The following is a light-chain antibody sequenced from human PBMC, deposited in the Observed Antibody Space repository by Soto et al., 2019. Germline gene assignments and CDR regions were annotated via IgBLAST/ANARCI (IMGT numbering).Light chain of an antibody. CDR1: RDDICAYDY. Sequence: QSARTQRASLSGSPGQSITISCAGTRDDICAYDYVYWYQQHPGNAPKLLVYEVTNRPSGVSDRFSGSKSGNTASLTISGLQAEDEAHYYCKSYTNSSAAVFGGGTKVTVL. J-gene: IGLJ1*01. CDR2: EVT. V-gene: IGLV2-14*01. CDR3: KSYTNSSAAV.